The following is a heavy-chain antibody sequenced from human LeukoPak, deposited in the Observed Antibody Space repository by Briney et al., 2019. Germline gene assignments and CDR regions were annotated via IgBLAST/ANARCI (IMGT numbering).Heavy chain of an antibody. J-gene: IGHJ4*02. CDR2: IYWDDDK. CDR1: GFSLCTSGVG. Sequence: SGPTLVKPTQTLTLTCTFSGFSLCTSGVGVGWIRQPPGKALEWLALIYWDDDKRYSPSLKSRLTITKDTSKNQVVLTMTNMDPVDTATYYCAHGGYDWSHKHIYFDYWGQGTLVTVSS. CDR3: AHGGYDWSHKHIYFDY. D-gene: IGHD3-3*01. V-gene: IGHV2-5*02.